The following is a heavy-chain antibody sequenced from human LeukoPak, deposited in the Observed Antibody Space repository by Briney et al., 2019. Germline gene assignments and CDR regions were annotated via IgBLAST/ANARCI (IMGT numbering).Heavy chain of an antibody. D-gene: IGHD3/OR15-3a*01. CDR3: ARWTSRYFGL. J-gene: IGHJ2*01. Sequence: PGGSLRLSCVASGFSFTSNGMHWLRQAPGKGLEDGSSISSNGVDTFYANSVKGRFTVSRDTSKNTVYLQMGSLRAEDMAVYYCARWTSRYFGLWGRGTLVTVSS. V-gene: IGHV3-64*01. CDR2: ISSNGVDT. CDR1: GFSFTSNG.